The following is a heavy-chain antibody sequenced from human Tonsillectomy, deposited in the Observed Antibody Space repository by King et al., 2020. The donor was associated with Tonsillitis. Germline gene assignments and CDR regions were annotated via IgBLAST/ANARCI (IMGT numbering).Heavy chain of an antibody. V-gene: IGHV3-23*04. CDR1: GVSFSNYA. CDR3: ANTYYYASGPHLPLDAFDV. Sequence: VQLVESGGGLIQPGGSLRLSCAASGVSFSNYAMSWVRQTPGKGLEWVSGISGSGDSTYYADSGRGRFTISRDNSKDTLSLQMNSLRAEDTAVYYCANTYYYASGPHLPLDAFDVWGQGTMVIVSS. D-gene: IGHD3-10*01. CDR2: ISGSGDST. J-gene: IGHJ3*01.